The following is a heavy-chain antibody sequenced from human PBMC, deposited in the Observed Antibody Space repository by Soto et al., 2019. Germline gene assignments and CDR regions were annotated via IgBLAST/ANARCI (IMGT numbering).Heavy chain of an antibody. CDR1: GGTFSSYA. Sequence: ASVKVSCKASGGTFSSYAISWVRQAPGQGLEWMGGIIPIFGTANYAQKFQGRVTITADESTSTAYMELSSLRPEDTAVYYCARQAVKDAFDIWGQGTMVTVSS. V-gene: IGHV1-69*13. D-gene: IGHD6-25*01. J-gene: IGHJ3*02. CDR2: IIPIFGTA. CDR3: ARQAVKDAFDI.